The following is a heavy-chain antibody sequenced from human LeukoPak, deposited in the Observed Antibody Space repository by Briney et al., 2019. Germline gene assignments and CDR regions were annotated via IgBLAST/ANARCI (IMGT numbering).Heavy chain of an antibody. CDR2: ILYDGSKT. V-gene: IGHV3-30*02. CDR3: AEWELLPTADY. CDR1: GFNFRNYG. D-gene: IGHD1-26*01. J-gene: IGHJ4*02. Sequence: SGGSLRLSCAASGFNFRNYGIHWVRQAPGKGLEWVAFILYDGSKTYYADSVKGRFTISRDNSKNTLYLQMNSLRDDDTAVYYCAEWELLPTADYWGQGTLVNVSS.